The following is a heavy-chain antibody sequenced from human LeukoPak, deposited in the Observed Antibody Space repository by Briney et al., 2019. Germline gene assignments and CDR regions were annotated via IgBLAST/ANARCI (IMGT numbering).Heavy chain of an antibody. CDR2: IYTSGST. CDR1: GGSISSYY. CDR3: ARYCSSTSCSHGRDAFDI. Sequence: SETLSLTCTVSGGSISSYYWSWLRQPAGKGLEWIGRIYTSGSTNYNPSLKSRVTMSVDTSKNQFSLKLSSVTAADTAVYYCARYCSSTSCSHGRDAFDIWGQGTMVTVSS. J-gene: IGHJ3*02. V-gene: IGHV4-4*07. D-gene: IGHD2-2*01.